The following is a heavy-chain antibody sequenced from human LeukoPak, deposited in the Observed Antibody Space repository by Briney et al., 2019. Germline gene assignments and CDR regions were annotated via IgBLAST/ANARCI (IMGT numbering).Heavy chain of an antibody. Sequence: GGSLRLSCAASGFPFSTYAMSWVRQAPGEGLEWVSFISDISDRSSTIHYADSVKGRFTISRDNAERSVYLQMNSLRADDTAVYYCARVRGPTLKTCYMDVWGTGTTVTVSS. CDR3: ARVRGPTLKTCYMDV. V-gene: IGHV3-48*04. CDR2: ISDRSSTI. CDR1: GFPFSTYA. J-gene: IGHJ6*03. D-gene: IGHD3-10*01.